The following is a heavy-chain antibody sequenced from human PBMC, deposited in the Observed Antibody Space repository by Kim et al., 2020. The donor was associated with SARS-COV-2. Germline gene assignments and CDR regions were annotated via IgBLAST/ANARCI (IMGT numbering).Heavy chain of an antibody. CDR3: ARDGQYYGSLPPVRHWFDP. J-gene: IGHJ5*02. Sequence: SETLSLTCTVSGFSISSISYYWGWIRQPPGKGLEWIGSIYYSGSTYSNPSLKSLVTISVDTSKNQFSLKLSSVTAADTALYYCARDGQYYGSLPPVRHWFDPWGQGTLVTVSS. D-gene: IGHD3-10*01. CDR2: IYYSGST. CDR1: GFSISSISYY. V-gene: IGHV4-39*07.